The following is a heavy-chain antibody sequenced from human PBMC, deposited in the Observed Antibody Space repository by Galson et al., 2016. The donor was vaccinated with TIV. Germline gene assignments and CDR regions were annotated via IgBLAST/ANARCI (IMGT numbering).Heavy chain of an antibody. J-gene: IGHJ5*01. CDR1: GGSVSSGTYH. CDR2: FSTSGNT. CDR3: ARARSGWFDS. D-gene: IGHD6-19*01. V-gene: IGHV4-61*02. Sequence: TLSLPCTVSGGSVSSGTYHWSWIRQPAGKGLEWVGRFSTSGNTNYSPSLKSRVTILVDTSKNQFSLKLSSVTAADTAVYYCARARSGWFDSWGQGTLVTVSS.